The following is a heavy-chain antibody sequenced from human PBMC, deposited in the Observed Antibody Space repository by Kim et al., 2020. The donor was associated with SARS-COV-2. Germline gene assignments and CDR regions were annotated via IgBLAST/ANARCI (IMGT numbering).Heavy chain of an antibody. CDR2: INGGSGTI. V-gene: IGHV3-48*02. CDR3: ARDPSRHGLRHVVF. CDR1: GFRFSDYS. Sequence: GGSLRLSCAASGFRFSDYSMNWVRQAPGRGLEWLSYINGGSGTIFYRDSVKGRFTISRVNVDNSLYLNMNNLRDEDTAVYYCARDPSRHGLRHVVFWALGTLVTVSS. D-gene: IGHD2-8*01. J-gene: IGHJ4*02.